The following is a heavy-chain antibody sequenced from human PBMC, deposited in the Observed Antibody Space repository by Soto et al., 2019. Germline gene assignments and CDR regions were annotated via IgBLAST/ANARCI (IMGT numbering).Heavy chain of an antibody. Sequence: SETLSLTCTVSGGSISSGGYYWSWIRQHPGKGLEWIGYIYYSGSTYYNPSLKSRVTISADTSKNQFSLKLSSVTAADTAVYYCARDLDTAMGNYYGMDVWGQGTTVTVSS. CDR3: ARDLDTAMGNYYGMDV. CDR1: GGSISSGGYY. D-gene: IGHD5-18*01. V-gene: IGHV4-31*03. CDR2: IYYSGST. J-gene: IGHJ6*02.